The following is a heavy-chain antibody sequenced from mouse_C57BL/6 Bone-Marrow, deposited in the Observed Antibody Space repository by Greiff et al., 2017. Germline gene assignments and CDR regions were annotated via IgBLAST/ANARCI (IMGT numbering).Heavy chain of an antibody. D-gene: IGHD1-1*01. Sequence: QVQLQQPGAELVRPGTSVKLSCKASGYTFTSYWMHWVKQRPGQGLEWIGVIDPSDSYTNYNQKFKGKATLTVDTSSSTAYRQLSSLTSEDSAVYYCARGDYYGSSYEDFDVWGTGTTVTVSS. V-gene: IGHV1-59*01. CDR2: IDPSDSYT. J-gene: IGHJ1*03. CDR3: ARGDYYGSSYEDFDV. CDR1: GYTFTSYW.